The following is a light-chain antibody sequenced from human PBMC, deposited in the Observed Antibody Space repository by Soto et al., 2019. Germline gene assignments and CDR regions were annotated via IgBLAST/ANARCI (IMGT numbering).Light chain of an antibody. CDR3: QQYNNWEGT. CDR1: QSVSSN. J-gene: IGKJ2*01. CDR2: GAS. V-gene: IGKV3-15*01. Sequence: EIVMTQSPATLSVSPGERATLSCRASQSVSSNLAWYQQKPGQAPRLLIYGASTRATGVPAQFSGSGSGTEFTLTISSLQSEDFAVYYCQQYNNWEGTFGQGTKLEIK.